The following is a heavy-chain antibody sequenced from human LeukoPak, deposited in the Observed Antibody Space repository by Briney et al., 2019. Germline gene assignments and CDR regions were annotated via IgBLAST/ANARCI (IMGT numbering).Heavy chain of an antibody. CDR2: LSADGNSK. Sequence: QAGGSLRLSCSASGFTLSNYAMHWVRQSPGKGLEYVSALSADGNSKFYAESMKGRFTISRDSSNNTLHLQMSSLRPEDTAVYYCVRKGWVSGAIDYWGQGTLVTVSS. D-gene: IGHD6-13*01. J-gene: IGHJ4*02. V-gene: IGHV3-64D*06. CDR3: VRKGWVSGAIDY. CDR1: GFTLSNYA.